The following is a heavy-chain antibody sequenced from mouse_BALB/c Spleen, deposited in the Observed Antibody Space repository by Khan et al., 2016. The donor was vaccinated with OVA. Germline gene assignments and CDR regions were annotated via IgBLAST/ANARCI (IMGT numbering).Heavy chain of an antibody. CDR2: IYPNNGDT. V-gene: IGHV1S29*02. D-gene: IGHD1-2*01. Sequence: EVQLQESGPELVKPGASVKISCRASGYTFTDYIMDWVKQSHGKSLEWIGYIYPNNGDTGYNQKFKTKATLNVDISSSTAYMQLRSLTSEDSAVYYCTRSGYGSFDYWGQGTLVTVSS. CDR3: TRSGYGSFDY. J-gene: IGHJ3*01. CDR1: GYTFTDYI.